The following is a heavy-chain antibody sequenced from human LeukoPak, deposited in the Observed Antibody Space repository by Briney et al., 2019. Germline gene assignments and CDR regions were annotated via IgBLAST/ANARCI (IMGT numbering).Heavy chain of an antibody. J-gene: IGHJ4*02. CDR2: ISSSGSPI. CDR1: GFTFSSYS. V-gene: IGHV3-48*01. CDR3: ARDRLGVTTPNFDY. Sequence: GGSLRLSCAASGFTFSSYSLNWVPQAPGKGLEWVSYISSSGSPIYYADSVKGRFTISRDNAKNSLYLQMNSLRAEDTAVYYCARDRLGVTTPNFDYWGQGTLVTVSS. D-gene: IGHD3-10*01.